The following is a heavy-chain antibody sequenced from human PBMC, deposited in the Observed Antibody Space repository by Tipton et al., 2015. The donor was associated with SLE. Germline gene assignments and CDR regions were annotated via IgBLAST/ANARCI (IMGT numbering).Heavy chain of an antibody. CDR2: IYFSGSA. D-gene: IGHD1-26*01. Sequence: TLSLTCTVSGGSISNYYWSWIRQPPGKGLEWIGYIYFSGSANYNPSLKSRVTISVDTSKNQFSLKMSSVTAADTAVYYCARDTLGGLDYWGQGTLVTVSS. V-gene: IGHV4-4*08. CDR3: ARDTLGGLDY. J-gene: IGHJ4*02. CDR1: GGSISNYY.